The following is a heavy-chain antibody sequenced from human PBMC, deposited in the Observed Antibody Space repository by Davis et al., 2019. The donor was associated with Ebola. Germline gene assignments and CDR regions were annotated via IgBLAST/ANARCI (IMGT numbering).Heavy chain of an antibody. CDR3: ARTYSGSRIIMDV. Sequence: AASVKVSCKASGGTFSSYAISWVRQAPGQGLEWMGGIIPIFGTANYAQKFQGRVTLTADESTSTAYMELTGLTSDDTAVYFCARTYSGSRIIMDVWGKGTTVTVSS. CDR1: GGTFSSYA. V-gene: IGHV1-69*13. D-gene: IGHD5-12*01. CDR2: IIPIFGTA. J-gene: IGHJ6*04.